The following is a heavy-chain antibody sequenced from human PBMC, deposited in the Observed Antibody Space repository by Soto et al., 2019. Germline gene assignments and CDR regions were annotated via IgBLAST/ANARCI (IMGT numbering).Heavy chain of an antibody. V-gene: IGHV1-18*01. D-gene: IGHD3-10*01. Sequence: GASVELSCKDSGYTNASSGSRWVRQEPEQGLEWMGWISAYNGNTNYAQKLQGRVTMTTDTSTSTAYMELRSLRSDDTAVYYCARGGPSLWFGELYGYWGQGTLVTVS. CDR2: ISAYNGNT. CDR1: GYTNASSG. CDR3: ARGGPSLWFGELYGY. J-gene: IGHJ4*02.